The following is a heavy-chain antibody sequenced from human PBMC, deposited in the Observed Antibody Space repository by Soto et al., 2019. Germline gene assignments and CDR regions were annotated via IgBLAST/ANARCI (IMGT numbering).Heavy chain of an antibody. J-gene: IGHJ4*02. Sequence: QVQLVQSGAEVKKPGASVKVSCKAAGYTFSSFDIIWVRQATGQGLEWMGWMGPKNGHTTYAEKFKGRVTMAGNTSVSTAYMEMSRLTSDDTDLYYCARCSYYDILRLSSIRSSNTDSCRQGTQVTVSS. CDR1: GYTFSSFD. CDR3: ARCSYYDILRLSSIRSSNTDS. CDR2: MGPKNGHT. V-gene: IGHV1-8*01. D-gene: IGHD3-9*01.